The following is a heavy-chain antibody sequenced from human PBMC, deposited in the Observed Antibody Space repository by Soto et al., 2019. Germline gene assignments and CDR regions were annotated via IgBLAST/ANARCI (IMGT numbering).Heavy chain of an antibody. J-gene: IGHJ4*02. D-gene: IGHD6-13*01. CDR1: GFTFSNHA. CDR3: AKRPLTAAGFDY. V-gene: IGHV3-23*01. CDR2: ITGSGGGT. Sequence: EVQLLESGGGLVQPGGSLRLSCAASGFTFSNHAMTWVRQAPGKGLEWVSVITGSGGGTYFVDSVKGRFTISRDNSKNTVYLQMNSLRAEDTAVYYWAKRPLTAAGFDYWGQGTLVTVSS.